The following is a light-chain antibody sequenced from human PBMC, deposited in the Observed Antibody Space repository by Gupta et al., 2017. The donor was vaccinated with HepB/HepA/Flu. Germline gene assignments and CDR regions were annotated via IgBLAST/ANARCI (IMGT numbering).Light chain of an antibody. Sequence: EIVLTQSPGPLSLSPGERATLSCRASQSVSSSYLAWYQQKPGQAPRLLIYGASRRATGIPDRFSGSGSGTDFTLTISRLEPEDFAVYYCQQYGSSPRTFGQGTKVEIQ. CDR2: GAS. CDR1: QSVSSSY. J-gene: IGKJ1*01. V-gene: IGKV3-20*01. CDR3: QQYGSSPRT.